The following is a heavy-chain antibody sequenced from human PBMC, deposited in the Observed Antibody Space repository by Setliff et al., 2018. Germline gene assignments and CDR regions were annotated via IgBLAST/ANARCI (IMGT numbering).Heavy chain of an antibody. CDR3: VRGQGPRTVVAIPFDH. V-gene: IGHV1-18*01. D-gene: IGHD3-22*01. CDR2: ISAYDGNT. J-gene: IGHJ4*02. Sequence: ASVKVSCKASGYTFTNYGITWVRQAPGQGLEWMAWISAYDGNTRFAQNFQGRVTLTTDTPTSTAYMELTRLTTDDTALYYCVRGQGPRTVVAIPFDHWGQGTLVTVSS. CDR1: GYTFTNYG.